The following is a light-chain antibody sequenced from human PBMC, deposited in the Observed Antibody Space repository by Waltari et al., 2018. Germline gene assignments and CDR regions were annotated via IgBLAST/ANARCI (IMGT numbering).Light chain of an antibody. CDR1: SGSIASNY. CDR2: ADY. J-gene: IGLJ3*02. CDR3: QSYDGINWM. V-gene: IGLV6-57*03. Sequence: NFMLTQPHSVSESPGKTVTISCTRSSGSIASNYVQWFQQRPGSAPTTVIYADYPRTSGVPCRFSGSSDSSSNSASLTNSGLKTEDEADYYCQSYDGINWMFGGGTKLTVL.